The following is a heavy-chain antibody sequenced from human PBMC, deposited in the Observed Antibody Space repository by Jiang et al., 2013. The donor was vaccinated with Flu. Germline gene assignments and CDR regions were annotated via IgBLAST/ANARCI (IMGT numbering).Heavy chain of an antibody. D-gene: IGHD6-19*01. CDR2: ISGSGGST. J-gene: IGHJ4*02. V-gene: IGHV3-23*01. Sequence: VQLLESGGGLVQPGGSLRLSCAASGFTFSSYAMSWVRQAPGKGLEWVSAISGSGGSTYYADSVKGRFTISRDNSKNTLYLQMNSLRAEDTAVYYCAKESPSGYSSGWYYFDYWGQGTLVTVSS. CDR1: GFTFSSYA. CDR3: AKESPSGYSSGWYYFDY.